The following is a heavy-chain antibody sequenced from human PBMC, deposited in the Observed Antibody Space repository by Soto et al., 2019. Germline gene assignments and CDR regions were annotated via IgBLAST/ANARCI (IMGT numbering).Heavy chain of an antibody. V-gene: IGHV3-21*01. Sequence: PVGSLRLSCAASGFTFSSYSMNWVRQAPGKGLEWVSSISSSSSYIYYADSVKGRFTISRDNAKNSLYLQMNSLRAEDTAVYYCARGPSGIYSSSWFDYWGQGTLVTVSS. J-gene: IGHJ4*02. CDR1: GFTFSSYS. CDR3: ARGPSGIYSSSWFDY. CDR2: ISSSSSYI. D-gene: IGHD6-13*01.